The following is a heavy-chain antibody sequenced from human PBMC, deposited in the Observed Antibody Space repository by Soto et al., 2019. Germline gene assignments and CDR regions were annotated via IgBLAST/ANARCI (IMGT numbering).Heavy chain of an antibody. CDR2: INPNSGGT. CDR1: GYTFTGYY. Sequence: EASVKVSCKASGYTFTGYYMHWVRQAPGQGLEWMGWINPNSGGTNYAQKFQGWVTMTRDTSISTAYMELSRLRSDDTAVYYCARDGLPAAISYYYYMDVWGKGTTVTVSS. CDR3: ARDGLPAAISYYYYMDV. D-gene: IGHD2-2*01. V-gene: IGHV1-2*04. J-gene: IGHJ6*03.